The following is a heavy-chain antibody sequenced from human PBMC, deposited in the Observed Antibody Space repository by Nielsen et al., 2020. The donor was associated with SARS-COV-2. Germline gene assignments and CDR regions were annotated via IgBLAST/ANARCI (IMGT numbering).Heavy chain of an antibody. J-gene: IGHJ4*02. Sequence: GGSLRLSCAASGFTFDDYGMSWVRQAPGKGLEWVSGINWNVGSTGYADSVKGRFTISRDNAKNSLYLQMNSLRAEDTALYHCARVYYDSSGYLNYFDYWGQGTLVTVSS. D-gene: IGHD3-22*01. CDR3: ARVYYDSSGYLNYFDY. CDR2: INWNVGST. V-gene: IGHV3-20*01. CDR1: GFTFDDYG.